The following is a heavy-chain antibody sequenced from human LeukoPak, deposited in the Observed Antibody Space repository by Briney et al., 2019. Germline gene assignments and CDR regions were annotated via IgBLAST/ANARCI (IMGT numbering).Heavy chain of an antibody. V-gene: IGHV4-59*08. D-gene: IGHD4-17*01. CDR2: IHSSEGT. CDR3: ARHVYGEGMVV. J-gene: IGHJ6*04. CDR1: GGSLNGYY. Sequence: SETLSLTCTVSGGSLNGYYWGWIRQPPGKGLECIGYIHSSEGTAHNASLKSRLTISLDTSKNQFSLTLSSVAAADTAVYYCARHVYGEGMVVWGKGTTVTVSS.